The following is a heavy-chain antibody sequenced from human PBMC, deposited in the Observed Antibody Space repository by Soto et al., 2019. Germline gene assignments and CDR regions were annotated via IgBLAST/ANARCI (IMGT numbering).Heavy chain of an antibody. V-gene: IGHV3-73*01. CDR2: IRTKSNGYAT. J-gene: IGHJ4*02. CDR1: GFTFSGSA. D-gene: IGHD6-6*01. CDR3: SRVEYVTSSPIG. Sequence: LRLSCAASGFTFSGSAIHWVRQASGKGLEWVARIRTKSNGYATTYAASVKGRFTISRDDSKNMAYLQMNGLKTEDTAMYYCSRVEYVTSSPIGWGQGTLVTVSS.